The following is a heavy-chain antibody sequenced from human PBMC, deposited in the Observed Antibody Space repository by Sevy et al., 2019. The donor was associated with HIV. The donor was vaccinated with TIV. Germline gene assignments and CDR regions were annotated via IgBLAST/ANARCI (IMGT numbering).Heavy chain of an antibody. D-gene: IGHD2-2*01. CDR1: GGSISSYY. V-gene: IGHV4-4*07. Sequence: SETLSLTCTVSGGSISSYYWSWIRQPAGKGLEWIGRIYTSGSTNYNPSLKSRVTMSVDTSKNRFSLKLSSVTAADTAVYYCARGPGGIVVVPAAIHIGRRWFDPWGQGTLVTVSS. CDR2: IYTSGST. J-gene: IGHJ5*02. CDR3: ARGPGGIVVVPAAIHIGRRWFDP.